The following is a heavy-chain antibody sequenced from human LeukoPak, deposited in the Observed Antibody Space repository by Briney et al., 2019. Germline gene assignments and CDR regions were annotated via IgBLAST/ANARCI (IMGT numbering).Heavy chain of an antibody. J-gene: IGHJ4*02. V-gene: IGHV3-74*01. Sequence: GGSLRLSCAASGFTFSGYWMHWVRQVPGKGLVWVSRINDDGRYTVYADSVKGRFTISRDNAKNTLYLQMNSLRAEDTAVCYCAREILAPGKTLDYWGQGALVTVSS. CDR1: GFTFSGYW. CDR2: INDDGRYT. CDR3: AREILAPGKTLDY.